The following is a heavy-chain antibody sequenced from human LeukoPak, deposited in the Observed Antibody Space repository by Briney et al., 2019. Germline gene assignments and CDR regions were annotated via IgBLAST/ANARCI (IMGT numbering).Heavy chain of an antibody. CDR1: GFTVSTNY. V-gene: IGHV3-66*01. J-gene: IGHJ3*02. Sequence: GGSLRLSCAASGFTVSTNYMSWVRQAPGKGLEWVSLIYSGGITQYADSVKGRFTISRDNSKNTLYLQMTSLRAEDTAVYPCARDGYYDSSGYRKHDGFDIWGQGTLVTVSS. CDR3: ARDGYYDSSGYRKHDGFDI. D-gene: IGHD3-22*01. CDR2: IYSGGIT.